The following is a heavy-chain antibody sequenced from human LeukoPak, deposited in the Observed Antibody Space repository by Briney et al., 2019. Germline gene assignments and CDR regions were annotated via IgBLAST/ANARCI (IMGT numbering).Heavy chain of an antibody. CDR3: AKANIVVVPAASYNYYGMDV. J-gene: IGHJ6*02. CDR1: GFTFSSYA. D-gene: IGHD2-2*01. CDR2: ISGGGGST. Sequence: QPGGSLRLSWAASGFTFSSYAMSWVRQAPAKGLGWGSAISGGGGSTYYADSVKGRFTISRDNSKNTLYLQMNSLRAEDTAVYYCAKANIVVVPAASYNYYGMDVWGQGTTVTVSS. V-gene: IGHV3-23*01.